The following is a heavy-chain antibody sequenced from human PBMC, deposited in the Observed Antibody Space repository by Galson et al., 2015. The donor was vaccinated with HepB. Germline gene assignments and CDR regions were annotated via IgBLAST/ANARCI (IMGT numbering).Heavy chain of an antibody. CDR1: GFIFSSYA. D-gene: IGHD5-18*01. CDR3: AKDHVDTAMVEAFDI. CDR2: ISGSGGST. Sequence: SLRLSCAASGFIFSSYAMSWVRQAPGKGLEWVSAISGSGGSTYYADSAKGRFTISRDNSKNTLYLQMNSLRAEDTAVYYCAKDHVDTAMVEAFDIWGQGTMVTVSS. V-gene: IGHV3-23*01. J-gene: IGHJ3*02.